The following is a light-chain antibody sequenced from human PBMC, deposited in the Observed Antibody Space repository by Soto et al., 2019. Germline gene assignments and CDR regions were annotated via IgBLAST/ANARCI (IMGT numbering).Light chain of an antibody. CDR3: SSYTSSTHDV. V-gene: IGLV2-14*01. J-gene: IGLJ1*01. CDR2: EVN. CDR1: SSDVGGYNY. Sequence: QSALTQPDSVSGSPGQSITFSCTGTSSDVGGYNYVSWYQQHPGKAPQLMIYEVNNRPSGVSDRFSGSKSGNTASLTISGLQAEDEADYYCSSYTSSTHDVFGTGTKLTVL.